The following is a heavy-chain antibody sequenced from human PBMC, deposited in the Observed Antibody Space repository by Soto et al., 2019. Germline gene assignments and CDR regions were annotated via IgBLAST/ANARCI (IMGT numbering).Heavy chain of an antibody. CDR2: INHSGST. CDR1: GGSFSGYY. Sequence: QVQLQQWGAGLLKPSETLSLTCAVYGGSFSGYYWSWIRQPPGKGLEWIGEINHSGSTNYNPSLKSRVTISVDTSKNQFSLKLSSVTAADTAVYYCARALRLSGPIDYWGQGTLVTVS. CDR3: ARALRLSGPIDY. J-gene: IGHJ4*02. V-gene: IGHV4-34*01. D-gene: IGHD3-16*02.